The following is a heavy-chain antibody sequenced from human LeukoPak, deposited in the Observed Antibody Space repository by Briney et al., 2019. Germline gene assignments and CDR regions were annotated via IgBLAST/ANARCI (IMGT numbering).Heavy chain of an antibody. CDR2: IYYSGST. V-gene: IGHV4-61*10. Sequence: PSETLSLTCTVSGGSISSGSYYWSWIRQPAGKGLEWIGYIYYSGSTNYNPSLKSRVTISVDTSKNQFSLKLSSVTAADTAVYYCARNLAAADVFDYWGQGTLVTVSS. CDR3: ARNLAAADVFDY. CDR1: GGSISSGSYY. J-gene: IGHJ4*02. D-gene: IGHD6-13*01.